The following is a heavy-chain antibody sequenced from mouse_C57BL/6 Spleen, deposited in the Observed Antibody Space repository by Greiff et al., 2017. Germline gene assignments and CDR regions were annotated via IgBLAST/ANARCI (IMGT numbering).Heavy chain of an antibody. D-gene: IGHD1-1*01. CDR2: ISSGSSTI. CDR3: ARITTVVDYYAMDY. Sequence: DVQLQESGGGLVKPGGSLKLSCAASGFTFSDYGMHWVRQAPEKGLEWVAYISSGSSTIYYADTVKGRFTISRDNAKNTLFLQMTSLRSEDTAMYYCARITTVVDYYAMDYWGQGTSVTVSS. V-gene: IGHV5-17*01. J-gene: IGHJ4*01. CDR1: GFTFSDYG.